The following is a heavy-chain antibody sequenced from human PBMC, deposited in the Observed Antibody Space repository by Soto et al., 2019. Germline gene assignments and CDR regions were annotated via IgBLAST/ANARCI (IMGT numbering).Heavy chain of an antibody. D-gene: IGHD3-16*01. J-gene: IGHJ5*01. CDR3: AIWFKKDYTGAYSNS. CDR2: INYVGIT. V-gene: IGHV4-39*02. CDR1: GASFSSSNYY. Sequence: SETLSLTCSVSGASFSSSNYYWGWIRQPPGKGPQWIASINYVGITFYNPSLKSRVTISVDSSKNHFSLNLTSVTAADTALYYCAIWFKKDYTGAYSNSGGEGTLVTVP.